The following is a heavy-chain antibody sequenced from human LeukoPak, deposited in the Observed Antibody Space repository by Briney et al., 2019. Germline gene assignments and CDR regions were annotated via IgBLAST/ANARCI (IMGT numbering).Heavy chain of an antibody. Sequence: GGSLRLSCAASGFTFSSYAMSWVRQAPGKGLEWVSAISGSGGSTYYADSVKGRFTISRDNSKNTLYQQMNSLRAEDTAVYYCAKGDDILTGYSDYWGQGTLVTVSS. V-gene: IGHV3-23*01. CDR1: GFTFSSYA. CDR2: ISGSGGST. J-gene: IGHJ4*02. D-gene: IGHD3-9*01. CDR3: AKGDDILTGYSDY.